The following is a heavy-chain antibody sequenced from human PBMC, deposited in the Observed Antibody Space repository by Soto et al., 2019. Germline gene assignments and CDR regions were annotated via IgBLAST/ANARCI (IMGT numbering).Heavy chain of an antibody. V-gene: IGHV1-69*13. J-gene: IGHJ4*02. D-gene: IGHD2-8*01. CDR3: ARSDRPNGVCGVRFDY. CDR2: VIPIFGTA. CDR1: GGTFSSYA. Sequence: SVKVSCKASGGTFSSYAISWVRQAPGQGLEWMGGVIPIFGTANYAQKFQGRVTITADESTSTAYMELSSLRSEDTAVYYCARSDRPNGVCGVRFDYWGQGTLVTVSS.